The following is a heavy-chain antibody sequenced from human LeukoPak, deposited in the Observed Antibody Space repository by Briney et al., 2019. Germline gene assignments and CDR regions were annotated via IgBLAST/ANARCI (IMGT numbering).Heavy chain of an antibody. J-gene: IGHJ6*03. Sequence: PGGSLRLSCAASGFTFSSYSMNWVRQAPGKELEWVSYISSSSSTIYYADSVKGRFTISRDNAKNPLYLQMNSLRAEDTAVYYCATLVPFSGFWSGCWGYMDVWGKGTTVTVSS. CDR2: ISSSSSTI. CDR3: ATLVPFSGFWSGCWGYMDV. V-gene: IGHV3-48*01. CDR1: GFTFSSYS. D-gene: IGHD3-3*01.